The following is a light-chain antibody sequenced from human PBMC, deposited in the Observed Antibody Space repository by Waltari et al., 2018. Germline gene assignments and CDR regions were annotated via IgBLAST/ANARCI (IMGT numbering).Light chain of an antibody. V-gene: IGLV3-27*01. J-gene: IGLJ3*02. CDR3: FSAADNNWV. CDR1: ILAKKY. CDR2: EDS. Sequence: SYELTQPSSVSVSPGQTAKILCSGDILAKKYARWFQQKPGQAPPLLIYEDSERPSENPGRFSGSSSGTTVTLTITGAHVDDEADYYCFSAADNNWVFGGGTKLTVL.